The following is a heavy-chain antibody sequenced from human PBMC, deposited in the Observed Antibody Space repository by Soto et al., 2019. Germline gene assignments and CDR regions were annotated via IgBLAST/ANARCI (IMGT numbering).Heavy chain of an antibody. V-gene: IGHV1-69*13. J-gene: IGHJ6*02. CDR1: GGTFSSYA. D-gene: IGHD3-22*01. Sequence: GAPAKVSCKASGGTFSSYAISWVRQAPGQGLEWMGGIIPIFGTANYAQKFQGRVTITADESTSTAYMELSSLRSEDTAVYYCARGAKDSSGYYHETIYYYGMDVWGQGTTVTVSS. CDR2: IIPIFGTA. CDR3: ARGAKDSSGYYHETIYYYGMDV.